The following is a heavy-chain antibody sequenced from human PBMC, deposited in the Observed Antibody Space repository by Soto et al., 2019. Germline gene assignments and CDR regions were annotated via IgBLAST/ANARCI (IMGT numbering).Heavy chain of an antibody. D-gene: IGHD3-22*01. Sequence: GGSLRLSCAASGFTFSSYWMSWVRQAPGKGLEWVANIKQDGSEKYYVDSVKGRFTISRDNAKNSLYLQMNSLRAEDTAVYYCARESPYDSSGYPPAHWGQGTLVTVSS. J-gene: IGHJ4*02. CDR2: IKQDGSEK. CDR3: ARESPYDSSGYPPAH. V-gene: IGHV3-7*05. CDR1: GFTFSSYW.